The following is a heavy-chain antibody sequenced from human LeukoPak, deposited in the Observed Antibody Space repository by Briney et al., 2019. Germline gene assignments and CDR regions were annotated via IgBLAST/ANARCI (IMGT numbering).Heavy chain of an antibody. D-gene: IGHD1-26*01. CDR2: IRGKTDTYAT. Sequence: NPGGSLRLSCEASGFTLSGSTMHWVRQASGKGLEWVGRIRGKTDTYATAYAASLKSRFTISRDDSKNTAYLHMNSLEADDTAVYYCTSSKVGTTSGDYWGQGTLVTVSS. CDR1: GFTLSGST. V-gene: IGHV3-73*01. CDR3: TSSKVGTTSGDY. J-gene: IGHJ4*02.